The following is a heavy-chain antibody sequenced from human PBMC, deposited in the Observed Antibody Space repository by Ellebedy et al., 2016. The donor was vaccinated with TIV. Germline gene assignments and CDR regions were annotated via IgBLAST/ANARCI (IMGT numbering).Heavy chain of an antibody. D-gene: IGHD1-26*01. J-gene: IGHJ4*02. V-gene: IGHV3-30*04. CDR1: GFTFSSHS. CDR3: ARDPGWERVDY. CDR2: ISHDESKK. Sequence: GESLKISCVASGFTFSSHSMHWVRQAPGKGLEWVAVISHDESKKYYADSVKGRFTISRDNSQNTLYLQMNSLRAEDTAVYYCARDPGWERVDYWGQGTLVTASS.